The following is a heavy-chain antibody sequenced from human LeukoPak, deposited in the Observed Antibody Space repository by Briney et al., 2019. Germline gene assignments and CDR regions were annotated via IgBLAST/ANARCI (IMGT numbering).Heavy chain of an antibody. CDR3: ALGLVVLGTPYPYDYTGMDV. V-gene: IGHV4-34*01. D-gene: IGHD4-23*01. Sequence: SETLSLTCAVYGGSFSGYYWSWIRQPPGKGLEWIGEINHSGSTNYNPSLKSRVTISVDTSKNQFSLKLSSVTAADTAVYYCALGLVVLGTPYPYDYTGMDVWGQEPT. CDR2: INHSGST. J-gene: IGHJ6*01. CDR1: GGSFSGYY.